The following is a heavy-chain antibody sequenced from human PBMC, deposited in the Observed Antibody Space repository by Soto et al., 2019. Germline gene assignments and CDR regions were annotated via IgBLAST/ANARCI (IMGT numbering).Heavy chain of an antibody. V-gene: IGHV1-18*01. D-gene: IGHD2-15*01. CDR2: ISAYNGNT. CDR1: GYTFTSYG. J-gene: IGHJ4*02. CDR3: ARDWARVVVASSPFDY. Sequence: QVQLVQSGAEVKKPGASVKVSCKASGYTFTSYGISWVRQAPGQGLEWMGWISAYNGNTNYAQKLQGRVTMTTDTPTRTAYMELRSLRSADSAVYYCARDWARVVVASSPFDYWGQGTLVTVSS.